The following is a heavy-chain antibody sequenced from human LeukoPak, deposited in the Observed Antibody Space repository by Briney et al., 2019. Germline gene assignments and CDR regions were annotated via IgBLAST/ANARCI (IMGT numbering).Heavy chain of an antibody. CDR3: ASSSGRNYDFWSGYPYFGY. D-gene: IGHD3-3*01. Sequence: SVKVSCKASGGTFSSYAISWVRRAPGQGLEWMGGIIPIFGTANYAQKFQGRVTITADESTSTAYMELSSLRSEDTAVYYCASSSGRNYDFWSGYPYFGYWGQGTLVTVSS. V-gene: IGHV1-69*13. CDR2: IIPIFGTA. CDR1: GGTFSSYA. J-gene: IGHJ4*02.